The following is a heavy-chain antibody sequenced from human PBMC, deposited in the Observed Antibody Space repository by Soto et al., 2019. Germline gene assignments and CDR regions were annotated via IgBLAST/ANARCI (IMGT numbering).Heavy chain of an antibody. CDR2: ISSGSDYI. CDR3: ARSPVGDAFNV. V-gene: IGHV3-21*01. J-gene: IGHJ3*01. CDR1: GFTFSSYS. Sequence: EVQLVESGGGLVQPGGSLRLSCAASGFTFSSYSMNCVRQAPGKGLEWVSSISSGSDYIFYADSVKGRFTISRDNAKNSLFLQMNSLTAEDTAVYYCARSPVGDAFNVWGQGTVVTVSS.